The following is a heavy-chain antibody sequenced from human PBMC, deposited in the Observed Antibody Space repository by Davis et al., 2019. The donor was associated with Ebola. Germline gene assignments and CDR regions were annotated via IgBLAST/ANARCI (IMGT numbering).Heavy chain of an antibody. V-gene: IGHV5-10-1*01. D-gene: IGHD6-19*01. CDR2: IDPSDSNT. Sequence: GESLKISCRGSGFSFSNYWISWVRQMPGKGLEWMGRIDPSDSNTYYSPSFQGHVIISADKSVSTAYLQWSSLKASDTAMYYCARLQAVADTYLDYWGQGTLVTVSS. J-gene: IGHJ4*02. CDR1: GFSFSNYW. CDR3: ARLQAVADTYLDY.